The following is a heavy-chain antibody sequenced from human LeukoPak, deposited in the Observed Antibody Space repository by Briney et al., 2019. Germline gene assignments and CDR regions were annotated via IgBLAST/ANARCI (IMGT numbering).Heavy chain of an antibody. Sequence: GGSLRLSCAASGFTLSSNYMSWVRQAPGKGLEWVSVIYSGGSTYYADSVMGRFTISRDNSKNTLYLQMNSLRAEDTAVYYCAKGRYDFWSGYPNNWFDPWGQGTLVTVSS. V-gene: IGHV3-53*01. J-gene: IGHJ5*02. D-gene: IGHD3-3*01. CDR2: IYSGGST. CDR3: AKGRYDFWSGYPNNWFDP. CDR1: GFTLSSNY.